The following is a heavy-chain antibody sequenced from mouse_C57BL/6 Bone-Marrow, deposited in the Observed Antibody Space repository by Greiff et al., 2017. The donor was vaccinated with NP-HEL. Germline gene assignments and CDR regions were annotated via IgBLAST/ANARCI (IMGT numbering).Heavy chain of an antibody. CDR1: GYTFTDHT. D-gene: IGHD2-1*01. V-gene: IGHV1-78*01. CDR3: ARRRIFYYGNYGRAWFAY. CDR2: IYPRDGST. J-gene: IGHJ3*01. Sequence: VKLQESDAELVKPGASVKISCKVSGYTFTDHTIHWMKQRPEQGLEWIGYIYPRDGSTKYNEKFKGKATLTADKSSSTAYMQLNSLTSEDSAVYFCARRRIFYYGNYGRAWFAYWGQGTLVTVSA.